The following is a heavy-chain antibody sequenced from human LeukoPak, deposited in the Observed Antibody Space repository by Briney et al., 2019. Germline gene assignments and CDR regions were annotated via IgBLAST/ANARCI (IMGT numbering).Heavy chain of an antibody. V-gene: IGHV3-66*01. CDR3: ARAWGYGRFDY. J-gene: IGHJ4*02. CDR1: GFMFSSNW. D-gene: IGHD5-18*01. Sequence: GGSLRLSCAASGFMFSSNWMSWVRQAPGKGLEWVSVIYSGGSTYYADSVKGRFTISRDNAKNSLYLQMNGLRVEDTAVYYCARAWGYGRFDYWGQGTLVTVSS. CDR2: IYSGGST.